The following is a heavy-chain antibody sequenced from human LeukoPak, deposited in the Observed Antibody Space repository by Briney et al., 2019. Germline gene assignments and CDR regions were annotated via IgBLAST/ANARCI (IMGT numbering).Heavy chain of an antibody. J-gene: IGHJ6*02. CDR2: IYYSGST. Sequence: PSETLSLTCTVSGGSISSYYWSWIRQPPGKGLEWIGYIYYSGSTNYNPSLKSRVTISVDTSKNQFSLKLSSVTAADTAVYYCASSSSRPTRPDHRYGMDVWGQGTTVTVSS. D-gene: IGHD6-13*01. V-gene: IGHV4-59*08. CDR3: ASSSSRPTRPDHRYGMDV. CDR1: GGSISSYY.